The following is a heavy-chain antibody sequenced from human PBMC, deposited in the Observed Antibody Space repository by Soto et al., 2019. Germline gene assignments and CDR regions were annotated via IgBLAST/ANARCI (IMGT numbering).Heavy chain of an antibody. D-gene: IGHD4-17*01. CDR1: GLIFTNYA. CDR2: ISASGGRT. CDR3: GKDPNGDYVGASDF. V-gene: IGHV3-23*01. J-gene: IGHJ3*01. Sequence: EVQLLESGGDMVQTGGSLRLTCATSGLIFTNYAMTWVRQAPGKGLEWVSGISASGGRTYDIDSVKGRFTISRDSSRNTVYLQMNVLRAEDTALYYCGKDPNGDYVGASDFWGPGSMGTASS.